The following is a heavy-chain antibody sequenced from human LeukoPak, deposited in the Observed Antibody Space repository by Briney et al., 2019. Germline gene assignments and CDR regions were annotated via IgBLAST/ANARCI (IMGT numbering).Heavy chain of an antibody. V-gene: IGHV1-8*01. Sequence: ASVKVSCKASGYTFTSYDINWVRQATGQGLEWMGWMNPNSGNTGYAQKFQGRVTMTRDTSISTAYMELSRLRSDDTAVYYCARADGDSAGYWGQGTLVTVSS. CDR2: MNPNSGNT. D-gene: IGHD7-27*01. J-gene: IGHJ4*02. CDR1: GYTFTSYD. CDR3: ARADGDSAGY.